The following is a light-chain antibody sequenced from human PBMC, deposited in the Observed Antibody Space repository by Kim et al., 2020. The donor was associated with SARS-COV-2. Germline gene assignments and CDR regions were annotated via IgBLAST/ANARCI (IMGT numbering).Light chain of an antibody. J-gene: IGKJ2*01. CDR1: QSITSW. Sequence: TLSATVGGRVTITCRASQSITSWLAWYQHKPGKAPKLLIYDASSLESGVPSRFSGSGSGTEFTLTISSLQPDDFATYYCQQYNSYAFGQGTKLEI. V-gene: IGKV1-5*01. CDR3: QQYNSYA. CDR2: DAS.